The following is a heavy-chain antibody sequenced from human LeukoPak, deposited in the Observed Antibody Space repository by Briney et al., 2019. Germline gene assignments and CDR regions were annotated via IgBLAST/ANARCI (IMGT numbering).Heavy chain of an antibody. CDR1: GFTFSSYG. CDR3: AKEKEQWLPLVFYYYYYMDV. J-gene: IGHJ6*03. CDR2: IRYDGSNK. Sequence: PGGSLRLSCAASGFTFSSYGMHWVRQAPGKGLEWVAFIRYDGSNKYYADSVKGRFTIPRDNSKNTLYLQMNSLRAEDTAVYYCAKEKEQWLPLVFYYYYYMDVWGKGTTVTISS. V-gene: IGHV3-30*02. D-gene: IGHD6-19*01.